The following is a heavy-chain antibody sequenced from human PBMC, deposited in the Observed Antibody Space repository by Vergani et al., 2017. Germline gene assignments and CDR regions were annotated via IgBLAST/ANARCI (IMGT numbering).Heavy chain of an antibody. D-gene: IGHD2-15*01. CDR3: ARISGGSAPYLHY. J-gene: IGHJ1*01. V-gene: IGHV3-7*01. Sequence: EVHLEESGGGLVQPGGSLRLPCAASGFPSGDYYMAWIRLAPGKGLDWVASIKRDGTETFYVDSVKGRFTISRDNAKTTLYLQMNSLRDEDRGVYYCARISGGSAPYLHYWGQGTLVTVAS. CDR1: GFPSGDYY. CDR2: IKRDGTET.